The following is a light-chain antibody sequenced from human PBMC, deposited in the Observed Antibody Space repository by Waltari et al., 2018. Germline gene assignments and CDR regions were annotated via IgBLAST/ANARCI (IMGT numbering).Light chain of an antibody. V-gene: IGKV3-15*01. CDR1: QNISIS. CDR3: QQYNKWPLT. Sequence: EVVLTQSPATLSVSPGERATLSCSASQNISISLSWYQQRPGQAPRLLIYDASSRATVIPARFSGSGSGTEFTLSISNLRSEDFAVYYCQQYNKWPLTFGGGTRVEIK. CDR2: DAS. J-gene: IGKJ4*01.